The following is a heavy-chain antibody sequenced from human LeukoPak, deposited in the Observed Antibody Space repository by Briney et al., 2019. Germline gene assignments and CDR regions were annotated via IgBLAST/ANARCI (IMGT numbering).Heavy chain of an antibody. Sequence: ASVKVPCKASGGTFISYAISWVRQAPGQGLEWMGGIIPIFGTANYAQKFQGRVTITTDESTSTAYMELSSLRSEDTAVYYCARDRYCSSTSCRDYYYYYMDVWGKGTTVTVSS. D-gene: IGHD2-2*01. CDR3: ARDRYCSSTSCRDYYYYYMDV. V-gene: IGHV1-69*05. CDR2: IIPIFGTA. J-gene: IGHJ6*03. CDR1: GGTFISYA.